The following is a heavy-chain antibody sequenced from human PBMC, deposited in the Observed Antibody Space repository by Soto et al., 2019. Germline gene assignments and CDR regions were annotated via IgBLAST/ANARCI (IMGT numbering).Heavy chain of an antibody. Sequence: QVQLVQSGAEVKKPGASVKVSCKASGYTFTSYGISWVRQAPGQGLEWMGWINAYNGNTNYAQNLQGRLTMTTDTTTSKAYMELRSLISDYTAVYCCARDWFGVEDWGQGTLVTVSS. D-gene: IGHD3-16*01. J-gene: IGHJ4*02. CDR3: ARDWFGVED. CDR1: GYTFTSYG. CDR2: INAYNGNT. V-gene: IGHV1-18*01.